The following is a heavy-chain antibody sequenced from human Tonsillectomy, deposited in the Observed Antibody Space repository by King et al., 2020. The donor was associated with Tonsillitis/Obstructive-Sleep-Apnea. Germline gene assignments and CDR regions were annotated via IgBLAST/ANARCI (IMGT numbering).Heavy chain of an antibody. CDR2: INHSGNT. D-gene: IGHD2-8*01. V-gene: IGHV4-34*01. CDR1: GGPFRGYY. Sequence: VQLQQWGAGLLKPSETLSLTCALYGGPFRGYYWSWIRQPPGKGLEWIGEINHSGNTDYNPSLKSRVTISVDTSKNQFSLKLTSVTAADTAVYFCGTNNGDFYYYMDVWGKGTTVTVPS. J-gene: IGHJ6*03. CDR3: GTNNGDFYYYMDV.